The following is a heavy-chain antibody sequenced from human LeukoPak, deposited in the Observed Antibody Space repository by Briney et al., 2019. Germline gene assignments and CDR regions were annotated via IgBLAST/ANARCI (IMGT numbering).Heavy chain of an antibody. CDR2: IYTSGSTLIYTSGST. CDR1: GGSVSSGVYY. V-gene: IGHV4-61*02. J-gene: IGHJ4*02. D-gene: IGHD2-15*01. Sequence: SQTLSLTCTVSGGSVSSGVYYWSWIRQPAGKGLEWIGLIYTSGSTLIYTSGSTHYNPSLKSRVTISVDTSKNQFSLELTSVTATDTAVYYCARLTKGYCSGGSCYSGPRFDYWGQGTLVTASS. CDR3: ARLTKGYCSGGSCYSGPRFDY.